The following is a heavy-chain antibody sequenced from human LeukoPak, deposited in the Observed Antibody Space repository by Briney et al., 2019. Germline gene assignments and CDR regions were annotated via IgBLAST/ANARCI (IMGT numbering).Heavy chain of an antibody. Sequence: GASVKVSCKASGFTFTSSAMQWVRQARGQRLEWIGWIVVGSGNTNYAQKFQERVTITRVMSTSTAYMELSSLRSEDTAVYYCAADLDYGGNSWAFDIWGQGTMVTVSS. V-gene: IGHV1-58*02. J-gene: IGHJ3*02. CDR3: AADLDYGGNSWAFDI. CDR2: IVVGSGNT. D-gene: IGHD4-23*01. CDR1: GFTFTSSA.